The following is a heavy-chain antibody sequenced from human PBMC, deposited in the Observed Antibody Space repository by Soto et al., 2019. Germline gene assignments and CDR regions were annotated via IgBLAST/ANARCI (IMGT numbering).Heavy chain of an antibody. J-gene: IGHJ4*02. D-gene: IGHD4-17*01. CDR3: ARESLGGDYPIDY. CDR2: ISSSGSTI. Sequence: PGGSLRLSCAASGFTFSNYEMNWVRQAPGKGLEWVSYISSSGSTIYYADSVKGRFTISRDNAKSSLFLQVSSLRADDTALYYCARESLGGDYPIDYWGQGTLVTVSS. CDR1: GFTFSNYE. V-gene: IGHV3-48*03.